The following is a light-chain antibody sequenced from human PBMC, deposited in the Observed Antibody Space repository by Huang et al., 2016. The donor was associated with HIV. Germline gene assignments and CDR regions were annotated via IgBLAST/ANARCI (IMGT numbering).Light chain of an antibody. Sequence: EIVMTQSPDTLSGSPGERATLSCRASQSVRDKLAWYQQKPGQAPRLLLHVTSTRAAGVPARFSGSGSGTEFTLTISSLQSEDCGVYYCQQYESWPPLTFGGGTKVEIK. J-gene: IGKJ4*01. CDR3: QQYESWPPLT. CDR1: QSVRDK. CDR2: VTS. V-gene: IGKV3-15*01.